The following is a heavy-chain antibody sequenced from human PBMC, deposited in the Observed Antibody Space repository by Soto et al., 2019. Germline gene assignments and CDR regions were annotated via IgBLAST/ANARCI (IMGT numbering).Heavy chain of an antibody. D-gene: IGHD2-15*01. CDR2: INPNSGGT. Sequence: QVQLVQSGAEVEKPGASVKVSCKASGYTFTGYYMHWVRQAPGQGLEWMGWINPNSGGTNYAQKFQGWVTMTRDTSISTAYMELSRLRSDDTAVYYCARGGGCSGGSCYSYGALDYWGQGTLVTVSS. CDR1: GYTFTGYY. V-gene: IGHV1-2*04. J-gene: IGHJ4*02. CDR3: ARGGGCSGGSCYSYGALDY.